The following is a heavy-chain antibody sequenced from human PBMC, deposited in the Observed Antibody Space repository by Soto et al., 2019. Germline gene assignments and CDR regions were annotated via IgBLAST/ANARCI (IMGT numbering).Heavy chain of an antibody. CDR1: GFTFSSYA. J-gene: IGHJ3*02. D-gene: IGHD6-13*01. Sequence: GSLRLSCAASGFTFSSYAMSWVRQAPGKGLEWVSAISGSGGSTYYADSVTCRFTISSDNSKNTLYLQMNSLRAEDTAVHYCAKGLSTSSWLDAFDIWGQGTMVTVSS. V-gene: IGHV3-23*01. CDR2: ISGSGGST. CDR3: AKGLSTSSWLDAFDI.